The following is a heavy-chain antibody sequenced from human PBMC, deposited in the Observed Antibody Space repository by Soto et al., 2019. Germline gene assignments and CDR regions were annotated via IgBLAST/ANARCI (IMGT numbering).Heavy chain of an antibody. CDR2: IYHSGST. D-gene: IGHD3-10*01. Sequence: SETLSLTCAVSGGSISSGGYSWSWIRQPPGKGLEWIGYIYHSGSTYYNPSLKSRVTISVDRSKNQFSLKLSSVTAADTAVYYCARRVTMVRGVNWFDPWGKGPLVTVSS. V-gene: IGHV4-30-2*01. CDR3: ARRVTMVRGVNWFDP. J-gene: IGHJ5*02. CDR1: GGSISSGGYS.